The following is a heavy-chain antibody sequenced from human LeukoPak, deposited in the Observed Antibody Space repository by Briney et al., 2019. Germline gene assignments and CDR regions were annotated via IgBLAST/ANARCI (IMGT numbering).Heavy chain of an antibody. J-gene: IGHJ6*03. V-gene: IGHV4-39*01. CDR1: GDSISSSLYY. CDR2: IYYSGTT. CDR3: ARHTHYYYYMDV. Sequence: SETLSLTCTVSGDSISSSLYYWAWIRQPPGKGLEWIGNIYYSGTTDYNPSLKSRVTISVDTSKNQFSLKLSSVTAADTAVYYCARHTHYYYYMDVWGKGTTVTDSS.